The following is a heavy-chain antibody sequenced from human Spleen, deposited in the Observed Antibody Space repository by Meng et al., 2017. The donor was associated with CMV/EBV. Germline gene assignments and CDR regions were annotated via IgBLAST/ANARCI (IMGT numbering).Heavy chain of an antibody. J-gene: IGHJ6*02. D-gene: IGHD4-11*01. V-gene: IGHV4-34*01. CDR1: GGTFSSYA. Sequence: SCKASGGTFSSYANSWIRQPPGKGLEWIGEINHSGSTNYNPSLKSRVTISVDTSKNQFSLKLSSVTAADTAVYYCARAVTKGYYYYGMDVWGQGTTVTVSS. CDR2: INHSGST. CDR3: ARAVTKGYYYYGMDV.